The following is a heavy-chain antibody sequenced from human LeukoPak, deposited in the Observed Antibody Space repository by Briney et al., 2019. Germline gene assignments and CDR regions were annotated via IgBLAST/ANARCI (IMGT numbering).Heavy chain of an antibody. CDR2: ISGSGGST. Sequence: PGGSLRLSCAASGFTFSSYAMSWVRQAPGKGLEWVSAISGSGGSTYYADSVKGRFTISRDNSKNTLYLQMNSLRAEDTAVYYCAKPPVIAAAGPRRDVGDYYFDYWGQGTLVTVSS. V-gene: IGHV3-23*01. D-gene: IGHD6-13*01. CDR3: AKPPVIAAAGPRRDVGDYYFDY. J-gene: IGHJ4*02. CDR1: GFTFSSYA.